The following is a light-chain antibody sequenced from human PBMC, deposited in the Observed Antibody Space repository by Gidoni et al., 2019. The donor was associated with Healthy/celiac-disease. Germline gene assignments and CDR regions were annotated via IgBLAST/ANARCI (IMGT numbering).Light chain of an antibody. CDR1: QSVSSY. CDR2: DAS. Sequence: EIVLTQSPATLSLSPGERATLSCRASQSVSSYLAWYQQKPGQAPRLLIYDASNRATGIPARFSGSGSGTDFTLTISSLEPEDVAVYYCQQRSNWPPSLTFXGXTKVEIK. J-gene: IGKJ4*01. V-gene: IGKV3-11*01. CDR3: QQRSNWPPSLT.